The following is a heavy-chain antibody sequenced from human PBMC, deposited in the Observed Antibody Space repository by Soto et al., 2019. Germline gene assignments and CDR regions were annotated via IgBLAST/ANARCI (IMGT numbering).Heavy chain of an antibody. CDR1: GGSISSYY. CDR2: IYYSGST. D-gene: IGHD6-19*01. Sequence: SETLSLTCTVSGGSISSYYWSWIRQPPGKGLEWIGYIYYSGSTNYNPSLKSRVTISVDTSKNQFSLKLSSVTAADTAVYYCARTVADYFAYWGQGTLVTVAS. CDR3: ARTVADYFAY. V-gene: IGHV4-59*01. J-gene: IGHJ4*02.